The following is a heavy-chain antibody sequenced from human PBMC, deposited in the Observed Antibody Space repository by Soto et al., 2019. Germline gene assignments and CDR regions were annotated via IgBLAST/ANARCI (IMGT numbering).Heavy chain of an antibody. D-gene: IGHD3-10*01. CDR3: VGGQYYFDY. J-gene: IGHJ4*02. V-gene: IGHV3-30*03. CDR2: ISYDGSDK. CDR1: GFPFTSYG. Sequence: QVQLVESGGGVVQPGRSLRLSCAASGFPFTSYGMHWVREGPDKGLEWVAIISYDGSDKYYADSVKSRFTISRDNSNNTLYLQMNSLRSEDTALYYCVGGQYYFDYRGQGTLVIVSS.